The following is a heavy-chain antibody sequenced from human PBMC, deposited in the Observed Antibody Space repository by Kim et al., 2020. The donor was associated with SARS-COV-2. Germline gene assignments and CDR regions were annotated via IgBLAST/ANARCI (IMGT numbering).Heavy chain of an antibody. CDR3: ARSALRGGHWFDP. CDR1: GYSFTGNY. J-gene: IGHJ5*02. Sequence: ASVKVSCKASGYSFTGNYIQWLRQAPGQGLEWMGWINPNTGDTKYAQKFQGRVTMTRDTSITTASMELSRLTSDDTAVYFCARSALRGGHWFDPWGQGTL. V-gene: IGHV1-2*02. D-gene: IGHD3-3*01. CDR2: INPNTGDT.